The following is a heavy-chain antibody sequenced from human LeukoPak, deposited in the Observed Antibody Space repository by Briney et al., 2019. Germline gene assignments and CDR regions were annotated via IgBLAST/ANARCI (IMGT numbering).Heavy chain of an antibody. CDR1: GFTFSSYS. Sequence: PGGSLRLSCAASGFTFSSYSMNWVRQAPGKGLEWVANINQDGSEKYYVDSVRGRFTISRDNAKNSLYLQMNSLRAEDTAVYYCARNSRRGDAFDIWGQGTMVTVSS. V-gene: IGHV3-7*01. J-gene: IGHJ3*02. D-gene: IGHD3-10*01. CDR2: INQDGSEK. CDR3: ARNSRRGDAFDI.